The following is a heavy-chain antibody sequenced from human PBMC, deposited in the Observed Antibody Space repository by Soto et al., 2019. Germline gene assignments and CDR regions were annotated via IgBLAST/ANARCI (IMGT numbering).Heavy chain of an antibody. D-gene: IGHD2-15*01. CDR3: ERARGYCSGGSCYSPLDSYYYGMDV. Sequence: SVKVSCKASGGTFSSYAISWVRQAPGQGLEWMGGIIPIFGTANYAQKFQGRVTITADESTSTAYMELSSLRSEDTAVYYCERARGYCSGGSCYSPLDSYYYGMDVWGQGTTVNVSS. J-gene: IGHJ6*02. CDR2: IIPIFGTA. V-gene: IGHV1-69*13. CDR1: GGTFSSYA.